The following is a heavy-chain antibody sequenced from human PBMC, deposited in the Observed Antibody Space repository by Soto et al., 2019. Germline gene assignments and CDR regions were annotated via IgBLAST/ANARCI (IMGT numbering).Heavy chain of an antibody. CDR3: ARGQRNKLLVQPYYNYYRMDV. Sequence: PSETLSLTCAVYGGSFSGYYWSWIRQPPGKGLEWIGEINHSGSTNYNPSLKSRVTISVDTSKNQFSLKLSSVTAADTAVYYCARGQRNKLLVQPYYNYYRMDVLGQATLVT. J-gene: IGHJ6*02. V-gene: IGHV4-34*01. CDR1: GGSFSGYY. CDR2: INHSGST. D-gene: IGHD6-13*01.